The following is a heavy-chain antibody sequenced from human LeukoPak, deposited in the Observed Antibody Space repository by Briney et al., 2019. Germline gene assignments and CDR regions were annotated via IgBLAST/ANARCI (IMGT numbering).Heavy chain of an antibody. D-gene: IGHD2-15*01. CDR2: VYSSGST. CDR3: ARDGEDILSNWFDP. V-gene: IGHV4-4*07. J-gene: IGHJ5*02. CDR1: GGSLAVYY. Sequence: SETLSLTCTVSGGSLAVYYWSCIRQSAGKGPEWIGRVYSSGSTNYNPSLKSRVTISRDMSKNEVSLNMRSMTAADTAVYYCARDGEDILSNWFDPWGQGILVVVSS.